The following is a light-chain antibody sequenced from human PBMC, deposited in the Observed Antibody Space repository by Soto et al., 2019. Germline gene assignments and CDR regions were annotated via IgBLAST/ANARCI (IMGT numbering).Light chain of an antibody. V-gene: IGKV3-20*01. Sequence: EIVLTQSPGTLSLSPGERATLSCRASQSVRNNYLAWYQQKAGQAPRLLIYGASSRATGIPDRFSGSGSGTVFALTISKLYPEDFAGYFCEHYNGPPFTFGQGTKLQIK. CDR3: EHYNGPPFT. J-gene: IGKJ2*01. CDR1: QSVRNNY. CDR2: GAS.